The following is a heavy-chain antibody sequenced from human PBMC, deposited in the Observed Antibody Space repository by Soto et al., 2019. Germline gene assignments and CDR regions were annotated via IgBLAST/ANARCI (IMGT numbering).Heavy chain of an antibody. V-gene: IGHV4-38-2*01. D-gene: IGHD6-19*01. CDR3: ASSHSSGDY. J-gene: IGHJ4*02. Sequence: SETLALTCAVSGYAISSGYYWGWIRQPPGKGLEWIGSIYHSGSTYYNPSLKSRVTISVDTSKNQFSLKPSSVTAADTAVYYCASSHSSGDYWGQGTLVTVSS. CDR2: IYHSGST. CDR1: GYAISSGYY.